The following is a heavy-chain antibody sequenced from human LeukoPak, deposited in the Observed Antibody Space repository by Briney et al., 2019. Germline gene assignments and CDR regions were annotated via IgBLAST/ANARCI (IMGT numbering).Heavy chain of an antibody. CDR1: GGSFSGYY. V-gene: IGHV4-34*01. J-gene: IGHJ4*02. CDR2: IYYSGST. CDR3: ARVNKLPFQYYFDY. D-gene: IGHD2-15*01. Sequence: SETLSLTCAVYGGSFSGYYWSWIRQPPGKGLEWIGSIYYSGSTYYNPSLKSRVTISVDTSKNQFSLKLSSVTAADTAVYYCARVNKLPFQYYFDYWGQGTLVTVSS.